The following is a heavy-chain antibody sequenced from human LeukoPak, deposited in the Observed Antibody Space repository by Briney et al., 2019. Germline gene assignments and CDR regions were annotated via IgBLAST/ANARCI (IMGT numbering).Heavy chain of an antibody. CDR3: ARTASGIFSSRAPYYYYGMDV. V-gene: IGHV5-51*01. Sequence: GESLKISCKGSGYSFTSYWIGWVRQMPGKGLEWMGIIYPGDSDTRYSPSFQGQVTISADKSISTAYLQWSSLEASDTAMYYCARTASGIFSSRAPYYYYGMDVWGQGTTVTVSS. CDR2: IYPGDSDT. J-gene: IGHJ6*02. D-gene: IGHD6-13*01. CDR1: GYSFTSYW.